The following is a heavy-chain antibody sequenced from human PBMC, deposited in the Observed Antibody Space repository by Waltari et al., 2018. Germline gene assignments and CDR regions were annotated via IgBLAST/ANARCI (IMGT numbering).Heavy chain of an antibody. Sequence: QVQLQQWGAGLLKPSETLSLPCAVYGGSFSGYYWRWTRQPPGKGLEWCGEINHSGSTNYNPSLKSRVTISVDTSKNQFSLKLSSVTAADTAVYYCARGGGVVAAFSYFDYWGQGTLVTVSS. CDR3: ARGGGVVAAFSYFDY. V-gene: IGHV4-34*01. CDR1: GGSFSGYY. J-gene: IGHJ4*02. D-gene: IGHD2-15*01. CDR2: INHSGST.